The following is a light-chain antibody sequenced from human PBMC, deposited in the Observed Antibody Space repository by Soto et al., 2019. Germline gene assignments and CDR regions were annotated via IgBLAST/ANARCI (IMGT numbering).Light chain of an antibody. Sequence: DIQMTQSPSTLSASVGDRVTITCRASQSISSWLTWYQQKAGQAPKLLIYKASIVESGVPSRLSGSGSGTEFTLTISSLQPDDSAAYYCQQDSYFATFGHETRVQV. CDR3: QQDSYFAT. CDR2: KAS. J-gene: IGKJ1*01. CDR1: QSISSW. V-gene: IGKV1-5*03.